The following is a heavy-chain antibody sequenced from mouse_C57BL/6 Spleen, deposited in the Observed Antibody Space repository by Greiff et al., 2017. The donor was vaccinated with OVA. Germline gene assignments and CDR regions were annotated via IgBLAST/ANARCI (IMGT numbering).Heavy chain of an antibody. J-gene: IGHJ2*01. Sequence: QVQLKQSGAELVKPGASVKISCKASGYAFSSYWMNWVKQRPGKGLEWIGQIYPGDGDTNYNGKFKGKATLTADKSSSTAYMQLSSRTSEDSAVYFCARKRGSSGYVDDWGQGTTLTVSS. V-gene: IGHV1-80*01. D-gene: IGHD3-2*02. CDR3: ARKRGSSGYVDD. CDR1: GYAFSSYW. CDR2: IYPGDGDT.